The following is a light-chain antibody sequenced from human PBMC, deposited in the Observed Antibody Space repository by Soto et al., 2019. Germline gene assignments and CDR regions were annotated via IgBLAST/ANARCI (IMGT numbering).Light chain of an antibody. CDR1: QSVSSY. Sequence: EIVLTQSPAALSLSPRDTATLSCRASQSVSSYLAWYQQKPGQAPRLLIYDASNRATGIPARFSGSGSGTDFTLTIGSLEPEDFAVYYCQQRSNWPRTFGQGTKVEIK. CDR3: QQRSNWPRT. V-gene: IGKV3-11*01. J-gene: IGKJ2*01. CDR2: DAS.